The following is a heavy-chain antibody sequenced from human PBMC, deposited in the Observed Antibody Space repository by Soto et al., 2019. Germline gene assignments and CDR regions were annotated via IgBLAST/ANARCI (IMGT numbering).Heavy chain of an antibody. J-gene: IGHJ4*02. CDR2: ISYDGTNK. V-gene: IGHV3-30-3*01. Sequence: QVQLVESGGGVVQPGRSLRLSCAASGFTFSSHAVHWVRQAPGKGLEWVAVISYDGTNKYYADSVKGRFTISRDNSKNTLYLQMNSLRAEDTAVYYCARDSXXXXLXAXSLFDYWGQGNLVTVSS. CDR3: ARDSXXXXLXAXSLFDY. CDR1: GFTFSSHA.